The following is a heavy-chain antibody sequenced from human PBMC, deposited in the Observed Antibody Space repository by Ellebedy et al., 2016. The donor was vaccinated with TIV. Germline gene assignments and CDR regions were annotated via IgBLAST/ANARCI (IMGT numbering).Heavy chain of an antibody. CDR2: FGVSGDAT. CDR3: ASGITLAGTGGY. V-gene: IGHV3-23*01. D-gene: IGHD6-19*01. J-gene: IGHJ4*02. CDR1: GFTFSTSA. Sequence: LSLTCAASGFTFSTSAMSWVRQAPGQGLEWVSGFGVSGDATYYADSVKGRFTISRDNAKNSLSLQMISLRAEDTAVYYCASGITLAGTGGYWGQGTLVTVSS.